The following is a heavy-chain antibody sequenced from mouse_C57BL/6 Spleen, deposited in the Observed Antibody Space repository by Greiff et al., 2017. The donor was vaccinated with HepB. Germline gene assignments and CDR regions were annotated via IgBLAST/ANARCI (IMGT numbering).Heavy chain of an antibody. D-gene: IGHD2-1*01. V-gene: IGHV5-17*01. CDR1: GFTFSDYG. J-gene: IGHJ2*01. CDR3: SRGIYYGFAY. Sequence: DVKLVESGGGLVKPGGSLKLSCAASGFTFSDYGMHWVRQAPEKGLEWVAYISSGSSTIYYADTVKGRFTISRDKAKNTLFLQMTRLRSEDTATYYCSRGIYYGFAYWGQGTPLTVSS. CDR2: ISSGSSTI.